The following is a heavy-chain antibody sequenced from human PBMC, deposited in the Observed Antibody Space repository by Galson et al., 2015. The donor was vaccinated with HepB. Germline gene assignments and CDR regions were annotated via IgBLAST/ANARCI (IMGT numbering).Heavy chain of an antibody. D-gene: IGHD6-19*01. CDR2: IRSKIHGGST. CDR1: GFTFADHT. J-gene: IGHJ4*02. CDR3: AREVHRWLQPPPFDY. Sequence: SLRLSCAASGFTFADHTMSWFRQAPGKGLEWVGPIRSKIHGGSTEYDASLKGRFTISRDDSKNIAYLQMMSLNIDDTAVYYCAREVHRWLQPPPFDYWGQGALVTVAS. V-gene: IGHV3-49*03.